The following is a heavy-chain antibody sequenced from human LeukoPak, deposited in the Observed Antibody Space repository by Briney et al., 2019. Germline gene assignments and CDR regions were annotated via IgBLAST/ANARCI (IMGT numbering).Heavy chain of an antibody. J-gene: IGHJ4*02. Sequence: PGRSLRLSCAASGFAFNTYAIHWVRQAPGQGLEWVALIWHDGSHKFYSNSVRGQFTISRDNSKNTVSLQMNNLRPEDTAVYYCAREIFCSGSYPDFWGQGTLVTVSS. D-gene: IGHD3-10*02. CDR2: IWHDGSHK. CDR1: GFAFNTYA. V-gene: IGHV3-33*01. CDR3: AREIFCSGSYPDF.